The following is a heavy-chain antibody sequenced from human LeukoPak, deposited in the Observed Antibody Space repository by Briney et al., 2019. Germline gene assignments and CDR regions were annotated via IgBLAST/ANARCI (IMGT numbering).Heavy chain of an antibody. V-gene: IGHV7-4-1*02. Sequence: ASVKVSCKASGYTFTGYYMHWVRQAPGQGLEWMGWINTNTGNPTYAQGFTGRFVFSLDTSVSTAYLQISSLKAEDTAVYYCARDGDSGYDCLFDYWGQGTLVTVSS. J-gene: IGHJ4*02. CDR2: INTNTGNP. CDR3: ARDGDSGYDCLFDY. CDR1: GYTFTGYY. D-gene: IGHD5-12*01.